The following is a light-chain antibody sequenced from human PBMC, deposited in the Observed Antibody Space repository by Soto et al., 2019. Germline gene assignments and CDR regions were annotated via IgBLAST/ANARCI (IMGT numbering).Light chain of an antibody. CDR2: DAS. J-gene: IGKJ5*01. V-gene: IGKV1-33*01. CDR3: QQYEDFPLT. Sequence: DIEMTQSPSSLSASVGDRVTITCQASQDISNYLNWYQQKTGRAPKLLIYDASSLESGASSRFSGSGSGTHFTFTISSLQPDDIATYYCQQYEDFPLTFGQGTRLDIK. CDR1: QDISNY.